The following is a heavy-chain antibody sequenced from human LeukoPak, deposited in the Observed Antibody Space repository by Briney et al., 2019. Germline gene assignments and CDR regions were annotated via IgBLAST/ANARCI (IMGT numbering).Heavy chain of an antibody. CDR1: GFTFSSYS. Sequence: GGSLRLSCAASGFTFSSYSMNWVRQAPGKGLEWVSSISSSSSYIYYADSVKGRFTISRDNAKNSLYLQMNSLRAEDTAVYYCARGWRSTMLTGDFDIWGQGTMVTVSS. D-gene: IGHD5/OR15-5a*01. J-gene: IGHJ3*02. CDR3: ARGWRSTMLTGDFDI. CDR2: ISSSSSYI. V-gene: IGHV3-21*01.